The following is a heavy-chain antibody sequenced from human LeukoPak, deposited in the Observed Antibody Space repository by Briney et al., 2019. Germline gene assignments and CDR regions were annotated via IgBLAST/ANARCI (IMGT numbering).Heavy chain of an antibody. Sequence: HPGGSLRLSCAASGFTVSSNYMSWVRQAPGKRLEWVSVIYSGGSTYYAASVKGRFTISRDNSKNTLYLQMNSLRAEDTAVYYCAKDLRGSSGYYHYFDYWGQGTLVTVSS. CDR3: AKDLRGSSGYYHYFDY. D-gene: IGHD3-22*01. CDR2: IYSGGST. J-gene: IGHJ4*02. V-gene: IGHV3-53*01. CDR1: GFTVSSNY.